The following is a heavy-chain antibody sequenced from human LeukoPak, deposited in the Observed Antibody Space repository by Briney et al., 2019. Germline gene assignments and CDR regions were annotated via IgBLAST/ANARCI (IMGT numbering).Heavy chain of an antibody. D-gene: IGHD6-6*01. J-gene: IGHJ4*02. Sequence: RSGGSLRLSCAASGFTFSSYAMSWVRQAPGKGLEWVSAISGSGGSTYYADSVKGRFTISRDNAKNSLYLQMNSLRAEDTAVYYCARGPVGQLGSGVYYFDYWGQGTLVTVSS. V-gene: IGHV3-23*01. CDR2: ISGSGGST. CDR1: GFTFSSYA. CDR3: ARGPVGQLGSGVYYFDY.